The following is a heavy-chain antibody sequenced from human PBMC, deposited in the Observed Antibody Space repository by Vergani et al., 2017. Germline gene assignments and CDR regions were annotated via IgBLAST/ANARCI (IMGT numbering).Heavy chain of an antibody. Sequence: QVQLVPSGAEVKKPGASVKVSCKASGYTFTSYGISWVRQAPGQGLEWMGWISAYNGNTNYAQKLQGRVTMTTDTSTSTAYMELRSLRSDDTAVYYCARDGAYCGGDCTHVDAFDIWGQGTMVTVSS. CDR2: ISAYNGNT. V-gene: IGHV1-18*04. J-gene: IGHJ3*02. CDR1: GYTFTSYG. CDR3: ARDGAYCGGDCTHVDAFDI. D-gene: IGHD2-21*01.